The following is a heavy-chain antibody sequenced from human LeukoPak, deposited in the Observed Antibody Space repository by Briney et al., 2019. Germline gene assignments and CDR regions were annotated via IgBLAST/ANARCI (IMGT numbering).Heavy chain of an antibody. J-gene: IGHJ4*02. CDR3: IKAAAGLFDY. D-gene: IGHD6-13*01. CDR1: GFTFSDAW. CDR2: IKSETAGGTI. V-gene: IGHV3-15*01. Sequence: GGSLRLSCAASGFTFSDAWMSWVRQAPGKGLEWVGRIKSETAGGTIDYAAPVKGRFTISRDDSQNTLYLQMNSLKTEDTAVYYCIKAAAGLFDYWGQGTLVTVSS.